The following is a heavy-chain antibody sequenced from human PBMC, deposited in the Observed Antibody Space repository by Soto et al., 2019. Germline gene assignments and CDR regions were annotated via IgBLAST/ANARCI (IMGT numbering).Heavy chain of an antibody. CDR2: ISAYNGNT. D-gene: IGHD2-15*01. J-gene: IGHJ4*02. CDR3: ARAKPLYCSGGSCYQYYFDY. V-gene: IGHV1-18*01. Sequence: QVQLVQSGAEVKKPGASVKVSCKASGYTFTSYGISWVRQAPGQGREWMGWISAYNGNTNYAQKLQGRVTMTTDTSTSTAYMERRSLRSDDTAVYYCARAKPLYCSGGSCYQYYFDYWGQGTLVTVSS. CDR1: GYTFTSYG.